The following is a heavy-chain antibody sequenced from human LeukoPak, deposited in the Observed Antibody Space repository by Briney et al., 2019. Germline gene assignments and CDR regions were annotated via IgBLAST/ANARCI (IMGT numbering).Heavy chain of an antibody. J-gene: IGHJ4*02. CDR1: GDSISSSSYY. V-gene: IGHV4-39*01. CDR2: IFYSGST. CDR3: ATRKLGSDY. Sequence: SETLSLTCSVSGDSISSSSYYWGWIRQPPGKGLEWIGSIFYSGSTYYNPSLKSRVTISVDTSKIQFSLKLSSVTAADTAVYYCATRKLGSDYWGQGTLVTVSS. D-gene: IGHD7-27*01.